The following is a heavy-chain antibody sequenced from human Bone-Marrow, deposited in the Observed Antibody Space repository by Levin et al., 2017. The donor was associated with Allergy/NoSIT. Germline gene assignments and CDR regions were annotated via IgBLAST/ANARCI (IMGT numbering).Heavy chain of an antibody. Sequence: GGSLRLSCAASGFTFSNHGMLWVRQAPGKGLEWVAVIWFDGSKKYYTDSVKGRFTISRDDSKNTLYLQMNSLRVEDTAVYYCARDITRYGMDVWGQGTTVTVSS. CDR3: ARDITRYGMDV. D-gene: IGHD2-2*01. CDR1: GFTFSNHG. V-gene: IGHV3-33*01. CDR2: IWFDGSKK. J-gene: IGHJ6*02.